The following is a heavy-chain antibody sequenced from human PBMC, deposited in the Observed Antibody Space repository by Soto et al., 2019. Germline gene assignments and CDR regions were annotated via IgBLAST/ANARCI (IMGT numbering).Heavy chain of an antibody. J-gene: IGHJ4*02. CDR2: ISAYNGNA. Sequence: VASVKVSCKASGYTFTSYGISWVRQAPGQGLEWMGWISAYNGNANYAQKLQGRVTMTTDTSTSTAYMELRSLRSDDTAVYYCARIPRFLEWSYPAPLPIDYWGQGTLVTVSS. CDR1: GYTFTSYG. D-gene: IGHD3-3*01. V-gene: IGHV1-18*01. CDR3: ARIPRFLEWSYPAPLPIDY.